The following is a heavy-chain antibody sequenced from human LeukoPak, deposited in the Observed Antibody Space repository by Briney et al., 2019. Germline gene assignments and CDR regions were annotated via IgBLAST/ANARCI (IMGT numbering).Heavy chain of an antibody. J-gene: IGHJ4*02. D-gene: IGHD6-19*01. CDR3: ARDLGYSSGPNY. CDR2: ISSSGSTI. CDR1: GFTFSSYE. Sequence: GGSLRLSCAASGFTFSSYEMNWVRQAPGKGLEWVSYISSSGSTIYYAGSVKGRFTISRDNAKNSLYLQMNSLRAEDTAVYYCARDLGYSSGPNYWGQGTRVTVSS. V-gene: IGHV3-48*03.